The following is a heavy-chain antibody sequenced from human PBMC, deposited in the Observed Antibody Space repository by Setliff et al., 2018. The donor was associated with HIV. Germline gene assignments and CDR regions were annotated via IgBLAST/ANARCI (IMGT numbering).Heavy chain of an antibody. CDR1: GYEFYGWW. Sequence: PGESLKISCKTSGYEFYGWWIGWVRQKPGKGLEWMGIIYPDDSNTRYSPSFRGQVTISADMSISTAYLQWSSLQASDTAMYYCVRYSGSSYRSNWFDPWGQGTLVTVSS. CDR3: VRYSGSSYRSNWFDP. D-gene: IGHD1-26*01. V-gene: IGHV5-51*01. J-gene: IGHJ5*02. CDR2: IYPDDSNT.